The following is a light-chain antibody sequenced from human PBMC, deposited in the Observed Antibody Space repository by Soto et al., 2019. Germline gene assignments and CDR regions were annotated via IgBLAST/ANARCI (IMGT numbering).Light chain of an antibody. CDR1: SREVGAYNS. V-gene: IGLV2-14*01. CDR2: DVN. J-gene: IGLJ1*01. Sequence: QCVLTQPVSVTGSPRQSIPIFCTGTSREVGAYNSVSWYQQHPGKVPKLLIYDVNNRPSEISTRFSGSKSGNTASLTISGLQAEDEADYYCSSYTTSGNYVVGTGTKVTVL. CDR3: SSYTTSGNYV.